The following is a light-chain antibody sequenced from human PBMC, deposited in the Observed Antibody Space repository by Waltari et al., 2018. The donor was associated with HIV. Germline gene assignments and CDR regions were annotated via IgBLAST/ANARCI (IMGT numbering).Light chain of an antibody. CDR1: QSVSSSF. J-gene: IGKJ2*01. V-gene: IGKV3-20*01. Sequence: EIVLTQSPGTLSLSPEERATLSCRASQSVSSSFLAWYQQKPGQAPRLLIYAASSRATGIPDRFSGSGSGTDFTLTISRLEPEDFAVYYCQQYGSSPYTFGQGTKLEIK. CDR2: AAS. CDR3: QQYGSSPYT.